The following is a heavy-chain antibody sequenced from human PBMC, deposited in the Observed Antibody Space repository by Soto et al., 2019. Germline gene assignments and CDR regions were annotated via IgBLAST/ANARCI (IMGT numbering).Heavy chain of an antibody. V-gene: IGHV1-69*01. CDR1: GGTFSSYA. Sequence: QVQLVQSGAEVKKPGSSVKVSCKASGGTFSSYAISWVRQAPGQGLEWMGGIIPIFGTANYAQKFQGRVTITADESTSTAYMELSSLRSEDTAVYYCARYRGYDSLTGYYESWFDPWGQGTLVTVSS. CDR2: IIPIFGTA. J-gene: IGHJ5*02. CDR3: ARYRGYDSLTGYYESWFDP. D-gene: IGHD3-9*01.